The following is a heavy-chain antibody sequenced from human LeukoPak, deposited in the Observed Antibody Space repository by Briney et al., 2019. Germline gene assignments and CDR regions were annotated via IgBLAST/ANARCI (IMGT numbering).Heavy chain of an antibody. CDR1: GFTFSDAW. Sequence: PGESLRLSCAASGFTFSDAWLIWFRQAPGKGLEWVGLIKSKVYGGTTDYAAPVKGRFTISRDDSRNTLSLQMNSLITEDTAVYYCSTDVPNSSGGYVPVDYWGQGTLVTVSS. CDR3: STDVPNSSGGYVPVDY. J-gene: IGHJ4*02. CDR2: IKSKVYGGTT. V-gene: IGHV3-15*01. D-gene: IGHD6-19*01.